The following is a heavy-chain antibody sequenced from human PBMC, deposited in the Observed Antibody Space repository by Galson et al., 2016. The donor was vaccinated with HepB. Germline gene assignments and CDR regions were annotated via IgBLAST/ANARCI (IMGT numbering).Heavy chain of an antibody. CDR1: GFTLSDNY. CDR3: PRIPRDSYQWYLDL. D-gene: IGHD2-2*01. CDR2: LYSGGST. J-gene: IGHJ2*01. V-gene: IGHV3-53*05. Sequence: SLRLSCAVSGFTLSDNYMNWVRQAPGKGLEWVSILYSGGSTYYEDSVKGRFTISTDNSNTALSLQMNSLKPDDTAVYFCPRIPRDSYQWYLDLWGRGTLVTVSS.